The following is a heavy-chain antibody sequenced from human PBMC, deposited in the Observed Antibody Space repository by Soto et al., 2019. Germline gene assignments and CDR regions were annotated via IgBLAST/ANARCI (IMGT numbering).Heavy chain of an antibody. D-gene: IGHD2-8*01. CDR3: NRDRDCTNGICHQSPYYYGMDV. V-gene: IGHV3-15*07. CDR2: LRRNADGGTT. Sequence: GGALGISWAGPGFTFNSGRMNWGRPGPGEGVEWGGPLRRNADGGTTACAAPVSGRFTISRDDSKNTLYLQINSLRIEDTAVYYCNRDRDCTNGICHQSPYYYGMDVWGPGTTVTVSS. CDR1: GFTFNSGR. J-gene: IGHJ6*02.